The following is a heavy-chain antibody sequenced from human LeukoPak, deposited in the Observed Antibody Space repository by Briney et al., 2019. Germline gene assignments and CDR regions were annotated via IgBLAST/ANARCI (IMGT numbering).Heavy chain of an antibody. V-gene: IGHV4-61*02. CDR2: IDTSGST. D-gene: IGHD1-26*01. J-gene: IGHJ4*02. CDR1: GGSISSGSYY. Sequence: HPSETLSLTCTVSGGSISSGSYYWSWTRQSAGKGLEWIGRIDTSGSTKYNPSLKGRVTMSVDTSENQFSLRLSSVTAADTAVYYCARGVVGATAFAYWGQGPLVSVSS. CDR3: ARGVVGATAFAY.